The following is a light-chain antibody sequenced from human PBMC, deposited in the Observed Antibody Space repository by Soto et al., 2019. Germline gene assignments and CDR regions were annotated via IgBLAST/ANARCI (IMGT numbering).Light chain of an antibody. J-gene: IGKJ1*01. CDR2: GAS. CDR3: QQYNNWRA. V-gene: IGKV3-15*01. Sequence: DIVMTQSPATLSVSPGERATLSCRASQSVRSNLAWYQQKPGQAPRLLIYGASTRATGIPARFSGSGSGTEFTLTISSLQSEDFAVYYCQQYNNWRAFGQGTKV. CDR1: QSVRSN.